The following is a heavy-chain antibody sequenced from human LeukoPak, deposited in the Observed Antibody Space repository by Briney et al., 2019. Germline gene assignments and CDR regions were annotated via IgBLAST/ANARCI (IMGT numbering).Heavy chain of an antibody. V-gene: IGHV4-39*07. J-gene: IGHJ6*03. CDR1: GGSFSSYY. CDR2: IYYSGTT. Sequence: PSETLSLTCAVYGGSFSSYYWGWIRQPPGKGLEWVGSIYYSGTTYYNPSLKSRVTISVDTSKNQFSLKLSSVTAADTAVYYCARDRELTRYYYDFMDVWGKGTTVTVSS. D-gene: IGHD4-11*01. CDR3: ARDRELTRYYYDFMDV.